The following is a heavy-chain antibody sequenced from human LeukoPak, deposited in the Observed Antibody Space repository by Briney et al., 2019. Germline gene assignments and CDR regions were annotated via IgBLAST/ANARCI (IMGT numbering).Heavy chain of an antibody. CDR1: GFTFSSYG. J-gene: IGHJ4*02. Sequence: PGGSLRLSCAASGFTFSSYGMSWVRQAPGKGLEWVSVIYSGGSTYYADSVKGRFTISRDNSKNTLYLQMNSLRAEDTAVYYCAKRRLHGGYFDYWGQGTLVTVSS. V-gene: IGHV3-23*03. CDR2: IYSGGST. CDR3: AKRRLHGGYFDY. D-gene: IGHD3-16*01.